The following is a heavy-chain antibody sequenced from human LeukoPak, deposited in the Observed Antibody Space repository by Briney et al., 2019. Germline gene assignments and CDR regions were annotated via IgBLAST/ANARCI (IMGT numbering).Heavy chain of an antibody. V-gene: IGHV3-66*01. CDR2: MYSGGST. CDR3: ARSYSNHLFGMDV. Sequence: GGSLKLSCAASGFTVSSYYMTWVRQAPGKGLEWVSVMYSGGSTYYADSVKGRVAISRDNSQNTVFLQMNSVRVEDTAVYYCARSYSNHLFGMDVWGQGTAVTVSS. CDR1: GFTVSSYY. J-gene: IGHJ6*02. D-gene: IGHD4-11*01.